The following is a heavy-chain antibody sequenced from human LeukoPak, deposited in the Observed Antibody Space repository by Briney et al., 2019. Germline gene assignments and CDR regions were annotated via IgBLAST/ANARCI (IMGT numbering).Heavy chain of an antibody. D-gene: IGHD6-13*01. CDR2: VYYISNT. J-gene: IGHJ3*02. CDR3: ATAAAAGTRGAFDI. V-gene: IGHV4-61*08. Sequence: SETLSLTCTVSGASVGSAGYYWSWVRQPPGGGLESIGYVYYISNTNYNPSLKSRVTMSVNPSENQFSLKLNSVTAADTAMYYCATAAAAGTRGAFDIWGQGTMVTVSS. CDR1: GASVGSAGYY.